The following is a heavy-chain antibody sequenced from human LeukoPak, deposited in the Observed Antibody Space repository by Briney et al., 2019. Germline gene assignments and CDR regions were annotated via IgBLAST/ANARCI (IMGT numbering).Heavy chain of an antibody. V-gene: IGHV3-21*01. D-gene: IGHD6-13*01. Sequence: NTGGSLRLSCAASGFTFSTYTMNWVRQAPGKGLEWVSSISSTSSYIYYADSVKGRFTISRDNAKNSLYLRMNSLRAEDTAVYYCARVATAGTVADYWGQGTLVAVSS. CDR1: GFTFSTYT. J-gene: IGHJ4*02. CDR3: ARVATAGTVADY. CDR2: ISSTSSYI.